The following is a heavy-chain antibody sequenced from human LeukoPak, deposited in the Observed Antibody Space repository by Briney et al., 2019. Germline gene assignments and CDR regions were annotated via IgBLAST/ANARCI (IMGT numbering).Heavy chain of an antibody. J-gene: IGHJ4*02. CDR1: GGSISSSSYY. CDR2: IYYSGST. Sequence: SETLSLTCTVSGGSISSSSYYWGWIRQPPGKGLEWIGSIYYSGSTYYNPSLKSRVTISVDTSKNQFSLKLSSVTAADTAVYYYARAFWSGYHVFDYWGQGTLVTVSS. V-gene: IGHV4-39*07. D-gene: IGHD3-3*01. CDR3: ARAFWSGYHVFDY.